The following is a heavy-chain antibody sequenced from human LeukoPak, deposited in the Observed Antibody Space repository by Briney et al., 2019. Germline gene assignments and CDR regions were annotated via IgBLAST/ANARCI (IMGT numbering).Heavy chain of an antibody. J-gene: IGHJ4*02. Sequence: GGSLRLSCAASGFTFSSYEMNWVRQAPGKGLEWVSYISSSGSTIYYADSVKGRFTISRDNAKNSLYLQMNSLRAEDTAVYYCAISMVRGVIPFDYWGQGTLVTVSS. V-gene: IGHV3-48*03. CDR1: GFTFSSYE. CDR3: AISMVRGVIPFDY. D-gene: IGHD3-10*01. CDR2: ISSSGSTI.